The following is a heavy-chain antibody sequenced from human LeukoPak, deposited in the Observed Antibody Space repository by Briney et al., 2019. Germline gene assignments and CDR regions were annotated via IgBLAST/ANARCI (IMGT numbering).Heavy chain of an antibody. CDR2: INHSGST. D-gene: IGHD6-19*01. Sequence: SKTLSLTCAVYGASFSDYWSWIRQPPGKGLEWIGEINHSGSTNYNPSLKSRVTISGDTSKNQFFLKLNSVTAADTAVYYCARGRAVGLWGRGTLVTVSS. CDR1: GASFSDY. J-gene: IGHJ2*01. V-gene: IGHV4-34*01. CDR3: ARGRAVGL.